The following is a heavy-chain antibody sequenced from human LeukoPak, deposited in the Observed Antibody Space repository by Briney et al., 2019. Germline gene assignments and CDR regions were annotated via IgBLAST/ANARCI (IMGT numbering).Heavy chain of an antibody. J-gene: IGHJ1*01. CDR1: GFTFSSYG. D-gene: IGHD6-19*01. Sequence: GSLRLSCAASGFTFSSYGMHWVRQAPGKGLEWVAIISYDGSNKYYADSVKGRFTISRDNSKNTLYLQMNSLRAEDTAVYYCAKDPAVAGTGDAEYFQHWGQGTLVTVSS. CDR3: AKDPAVAGTGDAEYFQH. CDR2: ISYDGSNK. V-gene: IGHV3-30*18.